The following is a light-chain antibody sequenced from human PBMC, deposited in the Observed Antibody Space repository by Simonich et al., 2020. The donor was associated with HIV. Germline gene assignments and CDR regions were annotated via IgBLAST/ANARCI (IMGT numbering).Light chain of an antibody. Sequence: ALRLTQSPSSLSASPGDRVTITCRASQGISNYLVWYQQKPGKAPKLLIYATSTLQSGFPSRFSGSGSGTDFTLTISRLQSEDFATYYCQQYYSYPPTFGPGTKVDIK. CDR1: QGISNY. V-gene: IGKV1-8*01. J-gene: IGKJ3*01. CDR2: ATS. CDR3: QQYYSYPPT.